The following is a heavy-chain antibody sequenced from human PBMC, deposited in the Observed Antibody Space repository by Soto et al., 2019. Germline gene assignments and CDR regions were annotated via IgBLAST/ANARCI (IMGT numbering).Heavy chain of an antibody. Sequence: GGSLRLSCAASGFTFDDYAMHWVRQAPGKGLEWVSGISWNSGSIGYADSVKGRFTISRDNAKNSLYLQMNSLRAEDTALYYCAKALYSGSFDYWGQGTLVTVSS. D-gene: IGHD1-26*01. V-gene: IGHV3-9*01. J-gene: IGHJ4*02. CDR1: GFTFDDYA. CDR2: ISWNSGSI. CDR3: AKALYSGSFDY.